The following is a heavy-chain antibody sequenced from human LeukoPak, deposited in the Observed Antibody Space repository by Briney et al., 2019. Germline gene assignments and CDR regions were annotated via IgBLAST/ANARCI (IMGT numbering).Heavy chain of an antibody. CDR1: GFTFSSYS. D-gene: IGHD3-22*01. J-gene: IGHJ3*02. CDR3: SRDWGRVSKYYYDRRAFDI. Sequence: GGSLRLSCAASGFTFSSYSMNWVRQAPGKGLEWVSSIISSSSYIYYADSVKGRCTISRDNAKNSLYLLMNSLRAEDTAVYYCSRDWGRVSKYYYDRRAFDIWGQGTMVTVSS. CDR2: IISSSSYI. V-gene: IGHV3-21*01.